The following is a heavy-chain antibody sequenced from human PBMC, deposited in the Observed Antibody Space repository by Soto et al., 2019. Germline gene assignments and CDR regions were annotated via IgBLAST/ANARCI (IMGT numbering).Heavy chain of an antibody. V-gene: IGHV3-74*03. CDR3: VRDIR. CDR2: INSDGSRI. Sequence: GGSLRLSCAASGFTFSSQWIYWVRQSPGKGPGWVSYINSDGSRIAYADSVKGRFTISRDNAKNTLYLQMNSLRVEDTAVYYCVRDIRWGRGTLVTVSS. J-gene: IGHJ4*02. CDR1: GFTFSSQW.